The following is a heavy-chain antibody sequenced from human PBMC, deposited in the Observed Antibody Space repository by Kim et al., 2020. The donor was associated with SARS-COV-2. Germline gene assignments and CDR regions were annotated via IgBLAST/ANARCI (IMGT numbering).Heavy chain of an antibody. Sequence: GESLKISCKASGYSFSSYWIGWVRQMPGKGLEWMGVIYPGDSDTKYSPSFEGQVTISADWSITTAFLQWSRLKASDTAMYFCARAPSGTLTTYHFDYWGQGTLITVSP. V-gene: IGHV5-51*01. J-gene: IGHJ4*02. D-gene: IGHD1-26*01. CDR3: ARAPSGTLTTYHFDY. CDR2: IYPGDSDT. CDR1: GYSFSSYW.